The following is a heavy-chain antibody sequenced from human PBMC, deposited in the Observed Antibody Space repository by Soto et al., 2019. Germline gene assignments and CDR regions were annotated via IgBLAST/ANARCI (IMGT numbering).Heavy chain of an antibody. CDR2: IAYDGSNI. Sequence: QVQLVESGGGVVQPGRSLRLSCAASGFTFSSYAMHWVRQAPGKGLEWVAVIAYDGSNIYYADSVKGPFTISRDNSKNTLYLQMNSLRAEDTAVYYCAREDRGRVYFDYWGQGTLVTVSS. CDR3: AREDRGRVYFDY. CDR1: GFTFSSYA. J-gene: IGHJ4*02. V-gene: IGHV3-30-3*01. D-gene: IGHD1-26*01.